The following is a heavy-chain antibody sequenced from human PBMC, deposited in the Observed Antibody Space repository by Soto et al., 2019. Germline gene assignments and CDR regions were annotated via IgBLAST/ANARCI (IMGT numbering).Heavy chain of an antibody. CDR2: ISYDGNNK. Sequence: QVQMVESGGGVVQPGRSLRLSCAASGLSFSGDVMHLVRQAAGKGLELVAVISYDGNNKYYADAVKGRFTISRDISQSTLYLQMNSLRAEDTDVDYWARDRDAHKTGVLDYWGQGALVNVPS. CDR3: ARDRDAHKTGVLDY. CDR1: GLSFSGDV. V-gene: IGHV3-30-3*01. J-gene: IGHJ4*02. D-gene: IGHD3-10*01.